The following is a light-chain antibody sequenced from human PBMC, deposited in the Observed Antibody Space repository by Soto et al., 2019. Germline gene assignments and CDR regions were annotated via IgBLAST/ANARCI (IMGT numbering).Light chain of an antibody. CDR2: DVT. J-gene: IGLJ2*01. CDR3: GSYTSTRTVV. V-gene: IGLV2-14*03. CDR1: SSDVGGYNH. Sequence: QSALTQPASVSGSPGQSITISCTGTSSDVGGYNHVAWYQHHPGKAPRLMIYDVTNRPSGVSSRSSGSKSGNTASLTISGLQAEDEADYYCGSYTSTRTVVFGEGTKLAVL.